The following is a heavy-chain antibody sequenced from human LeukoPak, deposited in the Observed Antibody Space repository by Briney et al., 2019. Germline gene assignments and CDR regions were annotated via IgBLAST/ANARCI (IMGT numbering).Heavy chain of an antibody. CDR3: ARGRGYSSSSGDYYYYYMDV. V-gene: IGHV4-61*02. CDR2: IYTSGST. D-gene: IGHD6-6*01. Sequence: SETLSLTCTVSGGSISSGSYYWSWIRQPAGKGLEWIGRIYTSGSTNYNPSLKSRVTISVDTSKNQFSLKLSSVTAADTAVYYCARGRGYSSSSGDYYYYYMDVWGKGTTVTVSS. J-gene: IGHJ6*03. CDR1: GGSISSGSYY.